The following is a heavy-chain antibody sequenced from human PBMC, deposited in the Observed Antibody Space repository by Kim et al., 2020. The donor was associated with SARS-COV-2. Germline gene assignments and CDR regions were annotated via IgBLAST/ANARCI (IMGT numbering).Heavy chain of an antibody. Sequence: SETLSLTCFLSGGSFSGYYWSWIRQSPGKGLEVIGEIDPSGSDNYNPSLKSRDTISLDTSKNKFSLRLTSVTAADTAVYFCARVWDYWCPGTLVTVSS. CDR3: ARVWDY. CDR2: IDPSGSD. J-gene: IGHJ4*02. CDR1: GGSFSGYY. V-gene: IGHV4-34*01.